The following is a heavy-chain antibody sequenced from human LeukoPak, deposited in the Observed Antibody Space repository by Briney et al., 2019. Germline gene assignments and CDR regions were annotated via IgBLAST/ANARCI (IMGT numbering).Heavy chain of an antibody. CDR3: ARDLAVRGVSWFDP. V-gene: IGHV4-59*01. Sequence: SETLSLTCTASGGSISSYYWSWIRQPPGKGLEWIGYIYYSGSTNYNPSLKSRVTISVDTSKNQFSLKLSSVTAADTAVYYCARDLAVRGVSWFDPWGQGTLVTASS. CDR2: IYYSGST. D-gene: IGHD3-10*01. CDR1: GGSISSYY. J-gene: IGHJ5*02.